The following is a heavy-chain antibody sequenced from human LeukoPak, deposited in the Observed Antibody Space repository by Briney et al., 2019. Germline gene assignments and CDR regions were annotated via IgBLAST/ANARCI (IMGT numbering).Heavy chain of an antibody. D-gene: IGHD2-2*01. V-gene: IGHV3-48*03. CDR2: ISSSGSTI. Sequence: PGGSLRLSCAASGFTFSSYEMNWVRQAPGKGLEWVSYISSSGSTIYYADSVKGRFTISRDNAKNSLYLQMNSLRAEDTAVYYCARAVPAATGGYFDYWRQGTLVTVSS. CDR3: ARAVPAATGGYFDY. J-gene: IGHJ4*02. CDR1: GFTFSSYE.